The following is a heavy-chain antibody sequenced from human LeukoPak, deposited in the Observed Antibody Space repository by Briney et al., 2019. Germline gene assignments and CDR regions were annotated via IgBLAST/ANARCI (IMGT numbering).Heavy chain of an antibody. CDR3: AKDRRGSGWYGGFDS. D-gene: IGHD6-19*01. CDR1: GFTFSSYE. J-gene: IGHJ4*02. CDR2: ISSSGSTI. Sequence: GGSLRLSCAASGFTFSSYEMNWVRQAPGKGLEWVSYISSSGSTIYYADSVKGRFTISRDNSKNTLYLQLSSLRVEDTAVYYCAKDRRGSGWYGGFDSWGQGMLVTVSA. V-gene: IGHV3-48*03.